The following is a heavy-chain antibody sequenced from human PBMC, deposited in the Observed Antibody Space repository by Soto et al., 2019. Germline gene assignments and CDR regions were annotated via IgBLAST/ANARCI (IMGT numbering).Heavy chain of an antibody. CDR2: ISGSGGST. J-gene: IGHJ4*02. CDR1: GFTFSSYA. Sequence: GWSLRLSCAASGFTFSSYAMSWVRQAPGKGLEWVSAISGSGGSTYYADSVKGRFTISRDNSKNTLYLQMNSLRAEDTAVYYCAKDILDDILTGYHGFDYWGQGTLVTVSS. CDR3: AKDILDDILTGYHGFDY. D-gene: IGHD3-9*01. V-gene: IGHV3-23*01.